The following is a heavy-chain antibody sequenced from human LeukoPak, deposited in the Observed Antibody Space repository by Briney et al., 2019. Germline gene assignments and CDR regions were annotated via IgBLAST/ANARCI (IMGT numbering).Heavy chain of an antibody. D-gene: IGHD3-10*01. CDR2: ISGSGGST. Sequence: PGGSLRLSCAASGFTFSSYALNWVRQAPGEGLEWVSTISGSGGSTYYADSVKGRFTISRDNSKNTLYLQMNSLRADDTATYYCARIRAGGADFWGQGTLVTVSS. V-gene: IGHV3-23*01. CDR1: GFTFSSYA. J-gene: IGHJ4*02. CDR3: ARIRAGGADF.